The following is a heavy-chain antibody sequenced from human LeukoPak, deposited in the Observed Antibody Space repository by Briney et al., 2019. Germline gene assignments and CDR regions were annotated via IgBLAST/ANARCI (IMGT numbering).Heavy chain of an antibody. V-gene: IGHV3-21*01. J-gene: IGHJ4*02. Sequence: GGSLRLSCAASGFTFSSYSMNWVRQAPGKGLEWVSSISSSSSYIYYADSVKGRFTTSRDNAKNSLYLQMNSLRAEDTAVYYCATSLGGYCSGGSCHEYYFDYWGQGTLVTVSS. D-gene: IGHD2-15*01. CDR2: ISSSSSYI. CDR1: GFTFSSYS. CDR3: ATSLGGYCSGGSCHEYYFDY.